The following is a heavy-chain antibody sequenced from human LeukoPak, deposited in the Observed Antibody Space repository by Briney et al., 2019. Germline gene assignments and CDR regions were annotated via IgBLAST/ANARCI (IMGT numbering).Heavy chain of an antibody. V-gene: IGHV3-48*01. D-gene: IGHD2-21*01. CDR3: ARDDWASSAGF. J-gene: IGHJ4*02. CDR2: ISSSSSTI. CDR1: GFTFSSYS. Sequence: GGSLRLSCAASGFTFSSYSMNWVRQAPGKGLEWVSYISSSSSTIYYADSVKGRFTISRDNAKNSLYLQMNSLRAEDTAVYYCARDDWASSAGFWGQGTLVTVSS.